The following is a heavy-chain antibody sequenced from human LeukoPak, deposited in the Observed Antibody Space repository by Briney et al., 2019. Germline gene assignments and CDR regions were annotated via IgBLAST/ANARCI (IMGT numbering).Heavy chain of an antibody. Sequence: GGSLRLSCAASGFTFSSYWMSWVRQAPGKGLEWVSSISSSSSYIYYADSVKGRFTISRDNAKNSPYLQMNSLRAEDTAVYYCAREGPYYHDSSGSLLYGMDVWGQGTSVTVSS. CDR3: AREGPYYHDSSGSLLYGMDV. CDR2: ISSSSSYI. V-gene: IGHV3-21*01. J-gene: IGHJ6*02. CDR1: GFTFSSYW. D-gene: IGHD3-22*01.